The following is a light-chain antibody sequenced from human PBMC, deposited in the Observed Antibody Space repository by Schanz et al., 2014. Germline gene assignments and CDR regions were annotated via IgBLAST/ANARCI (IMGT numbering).Light chain of an antibody. CDR1: QSVSSN. J-gene: IGKJ4*01. CDR3: QQYNNWVT. CDR2: AAS. Sequence: EIVMTQSPATLSVSPGERATLSCRASQSVSSNLAWYQQRPGQAPRLLIYAASTRATGIPARFSGGGSGTEFTLTISSLQSEDFAVYYCQQYNNWVTFGGGTKVEIK. V-gene: IGKV3D-15*01.